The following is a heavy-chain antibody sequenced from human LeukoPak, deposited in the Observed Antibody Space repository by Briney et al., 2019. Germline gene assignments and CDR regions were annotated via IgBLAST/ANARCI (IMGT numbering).Heavy chain of an antibody. J-gene: IGHJ4*02. CDR2: INHSGST. CDR3: ARGGGIAAPNFEY. V-gene: IGHV4-34*01. CDR1: GGSFSGYY. D-gene: IGHD6-13*01. Sequence: SETLSLTCAVYGGSFSGYYWSWIRQPPGKGLEWIGEINHSGSTNCNPSLKSRVTISVDTSKNQFSLKLSSVTAADTAVYYCARGGGIAAPNFEYWGQGTLVTVSS.